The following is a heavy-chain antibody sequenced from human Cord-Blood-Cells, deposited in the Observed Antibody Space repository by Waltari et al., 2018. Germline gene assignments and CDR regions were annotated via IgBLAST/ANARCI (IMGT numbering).Heavy chain of an antibody. V-gene: IGHV3-21*01. Sequence: EVQLVESGGGLVKPGGSLRLSCAASGFTFSSYSMNWVRQTPGKGLGWISSSSSRTSYIDDSASVKGRFPNARDNAKNSRYLQMNSLRAEDTAVYYCARETDSSGWYYFDYWGQGTLVTVSS. CDR2: SSSRTSYI. CDR3: ARETDSSGWYYFDY. J-gene: IGHJ4*02. D-gene: IGHD6-19*01. CDR1: GFTFSSYS.